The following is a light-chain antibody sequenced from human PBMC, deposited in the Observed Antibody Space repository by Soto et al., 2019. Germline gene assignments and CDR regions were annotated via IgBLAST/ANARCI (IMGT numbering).Light chain of an antibody. Sequence: EIAMTLAPATLSVSPGERATLSCRASQSVSINLAWYQQKPGQAPRLLIYAASTRASGVPARFSASGSGTDFTLTISSLQSEDFAIYYCQQYDNWPPYTLGKGTKLDIK. V-gene: IGKV3-15*01. CDR2: AAS. CDR1: QSVSIN. CDR3: QQYDNWPPYT. J-gene: IGKJ2*01.